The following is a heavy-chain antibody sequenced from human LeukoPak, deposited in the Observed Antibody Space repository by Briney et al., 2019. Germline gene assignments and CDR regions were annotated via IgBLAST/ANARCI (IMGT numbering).Heavy chain of an antibody. CDR1: GFTFSDYY. V-gene: IGHV3-33*08. J-gene: IGHJ6*02. CDR3: ARDVEHRYYYYYYGMDV. CDR2: IWYDGSNK. Sequence: GGSLRLSCAASGFTFSDYYMSWIRQAPGKGLEWVAVIWYDGSNKYYADSVKGRFTISRDNSKNTLYLQMNSLRAEDTAVYYCARDVEHRYYYYYYGMDVWGQGTTVTVSS.